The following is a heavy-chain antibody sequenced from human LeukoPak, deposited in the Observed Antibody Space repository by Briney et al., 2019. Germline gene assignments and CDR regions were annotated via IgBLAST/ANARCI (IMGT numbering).Heavy chain of an antibody. Sequence: SETLSLTCAVYGGSFSGYYWSWIRQPPGKGLEWTGEINHSGSTNYNPSLKSRVTISVDTSKNQFSLKLSSVTAADTAVYYCARVFSYDFWSGYYPYYYYMDVWGKGTTVTVSS. J-gene: IGHJ6*03. CDR1: GGSFSGYY. D-gene: IGHD3-3*01. CDR2: INHSGST. V-gene: IGHV4-34*01. CDR3: ARVFSYDFWSGYYPYYYYMDV.